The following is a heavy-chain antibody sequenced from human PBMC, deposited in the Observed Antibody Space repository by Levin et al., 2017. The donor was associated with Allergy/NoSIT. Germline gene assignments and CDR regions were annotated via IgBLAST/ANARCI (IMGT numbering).Heavy chain of an antibody. D-gene: IGHD4-23*01. J-gene: IGHJ3*02. CDR3: ARHYGATSFRFRAFDI. CDR2: VDPSDSYT. V-gene: IGHV5-10-1*01. CDR1: GYRFTDYW. Sequence: GGSLRLSCKGSGYRFTDYWITWVRQMPGKGLEWVGRVDPSDSYTDYSPSFQGHVTISGDKSISTTYLQRTSLKASDSAMYYCARHYGATSFRFRAFDIWGQGTVVTVPS.